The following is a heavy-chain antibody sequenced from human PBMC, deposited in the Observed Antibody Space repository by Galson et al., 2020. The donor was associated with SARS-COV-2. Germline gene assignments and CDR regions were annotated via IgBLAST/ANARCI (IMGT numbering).Heavy chain of an antibody. V-gene: IGHV3-7*01. Sequence: GESLKISCAASGFTFSNNWMSWVRQAPGKGLEWVANIKQDGSEKYYVDSVKGRFTISRDNAKNSLYLQMNSLRAEDTAVYSCARLGGSSWYFDYWGQGTLVTVSS. D-gene: IGHD6-13*01. CDR2: IKQDGSEK. J-gene: IGHJ4*02. CDR1: GFTFSNNW. CDR3: ARLGGSSWYFDY.